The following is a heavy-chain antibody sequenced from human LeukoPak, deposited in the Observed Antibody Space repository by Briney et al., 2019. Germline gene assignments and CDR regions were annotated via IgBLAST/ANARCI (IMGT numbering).Heavy chain of an antibody. CDR2: IDPSDSYT. J-gene: IGHJ6*04. CDR3: ARHLLRYFDWFHYGMDV. CDR1: GYSFTSYW. Sequence: GESLRISCKGSGYSFTSYWISWVRQMPGKGLEWMGRIDPSDSYTNYSPSFQGHVTISPDKSISTAYLQWSSLKASDTAMYYCARHLLRYFDWFHYGMDVWGKGTTVTVSS. D-gene: IGHD3-9*01. V-gene: IGHV5-10-1*01.